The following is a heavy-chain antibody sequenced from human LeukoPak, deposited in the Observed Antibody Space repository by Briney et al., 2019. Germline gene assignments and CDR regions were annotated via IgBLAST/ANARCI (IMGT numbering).Heavy chain of an antibody. Sequence: ASVKVSCKASGYTFTGYYMHWVRQAPGQGLEWMGWINPKSGDANYAQKFQGRVTMTRGTSISTAYMELSRLRSDDTAVYYCAVLRYFDWLSSPGFPSIDYWGQGTLVTVSS. D-gene: IGHD3-9*01. CDR2: INPKSGDA. J-gene: IGHJ4*02. V-gene: IGHV1-2*02. CDR1: GYTFTGYY. CDR3: AVLRYFDWLSSPGFPSIDY.